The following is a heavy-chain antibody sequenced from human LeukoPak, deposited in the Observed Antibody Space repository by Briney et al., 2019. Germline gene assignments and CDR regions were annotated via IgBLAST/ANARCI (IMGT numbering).Heavy chain of an antibody. D-gene: IGHD3-16*01. CDR3: ARATGNKGGRFDY. V-gene: IGHV4-59*01. CDR1: GGSISSYY. CDR2: IYYSGST. Sequence: SETLSLTCNDSGGSISSYYWSWIRQPPGKGLEWIGYIYYSGSTKYNPSLKSRVTISVDTSKNQFSLRLSSVTAADTAIYYCARATGNKGGRFDYWGQGTLVTVSS. J-gene: IGHJ4*02.